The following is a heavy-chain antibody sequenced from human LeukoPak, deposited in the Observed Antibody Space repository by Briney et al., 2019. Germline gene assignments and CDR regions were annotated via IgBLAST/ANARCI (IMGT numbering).Heavy chain of an antibody. V-gene: IGHV3-21*01. D-gene: IGHD1-26*01. CDR3: ARDGEVLPGATGYY. CDR1: GFTFSSYS. CDR2: ISSSSSYI. Sequence: SGGSLRLSCAASGFTFSSYSMNWVRQAPGKGLEWVSSISSSSSYIYYADSVKGRFTISRDNAKNSLYLQMNSLRAEDTAVYYCARDGEVLPGATGYYWGQGTLVTVSS. J-gene: IGHJ4*02.